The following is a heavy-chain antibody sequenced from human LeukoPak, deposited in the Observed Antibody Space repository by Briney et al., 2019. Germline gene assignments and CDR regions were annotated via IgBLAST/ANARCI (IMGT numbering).Heavy chain of an antibody. CDR2: ISAGNGNT. CDR3: AIIVATMSYYYYGMDV. J-gene: IGHJ6*02. CDR1: GYTFTKYG. Sequence: ASVKVSCKASGYTFTKYGIIWARLAPGQGLEWMGWISAGNGNTNYAQKLQGRVTMTTDTSTSTAYMELRSLRSDDTAVYYCAIIVATMSYYYYGMDVWGQGTTVTVSS. V-gene: IGHV1-18*01. D-gene: IGHD5-12*01.